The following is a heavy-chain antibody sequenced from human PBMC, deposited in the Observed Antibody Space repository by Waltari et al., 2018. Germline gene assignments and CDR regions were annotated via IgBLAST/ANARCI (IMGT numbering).Heavy chain of an antibody. J-gene: IGHJ4*02. CDR1: DSMRDY. Sequence: QVQLQESGPGLIKPSETLSLTCLGDSMRDYWSWIRVAPGKGLEWIGYSGKKYNPSLKGRVTISLDTSKNQFSLTMTSVTAADTAMYYCVRSYTVTTSPIAGYWGRGALVTVSS. D-gene: IGHD4-17*01. CDR3: VRSYTVTTSPIAGY. V-gene: IGHV4-59*01. CDR2: SGK.